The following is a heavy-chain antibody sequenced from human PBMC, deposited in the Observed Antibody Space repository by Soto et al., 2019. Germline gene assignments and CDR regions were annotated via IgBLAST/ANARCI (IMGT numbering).Heavy chain of an antibody. CDR1: GGSISSLY. CDR2: IFPSRDS. V-gene: IGHV4-4*07. Sequence: SETLSLTCTVSGGSISSLYWAWIRQPAGKGLEWIGRIFPSRDSNYNPSLPSRVSMSLDTSKNDFSLTMSSVTAADTAVYYCARASRCKSEYECFAWLDFWGQGILVTVSS. CDR3: ARASRCKSEYECFAWLDF. D-gene: IGHD6-6*01. J-gene: IGHJ4*02.